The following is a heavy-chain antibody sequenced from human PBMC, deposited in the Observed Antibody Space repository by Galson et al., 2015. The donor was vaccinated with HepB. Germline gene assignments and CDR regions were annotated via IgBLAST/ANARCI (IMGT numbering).Heavy chain of an antibody. CDR3: ATGPYDSWSGYYYYFKS. CDR1: GYSSNTNW. D-gene: IGHD3-3*01. J-gene: IGHJ4*02. CDR2: IDPSDSYT. Sequence: QSGAEVKKPGESLRISCQVSGYSSNTNWISWVRQLPGKGPEWLGKIDPSDSYTKYSPSFQGHVTFSADKSINTAYLQWCSLKASDTAMYYCATGPYDSWSGYYYYFKSWGQGTLVSVST. V-gene: IGHV5-10-1*01.